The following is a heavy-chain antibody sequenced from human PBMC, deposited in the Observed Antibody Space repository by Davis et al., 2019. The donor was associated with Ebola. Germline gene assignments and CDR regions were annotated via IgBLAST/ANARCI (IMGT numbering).Heavy chain of an antibody. J-gene: IGHJ4*02. V-gene: IGHV4-59*12. Sequence: PSETLSLTCTVSGGSISSYYWTWIPQPPGKGLEWIGYIYYSGSTNYNPSLKNRVTITVDKSKNQFSLKLSSVTAADTAVYYCARDTRYYYDSSGYYASYYCDYWGQGTLVTVSS. CDR2: IYYSGST. D-gene: IGHD3-22*01. CDR1: GGSISSYY. CDR3: ARDTRYYYDSSGYYASYYCDY.